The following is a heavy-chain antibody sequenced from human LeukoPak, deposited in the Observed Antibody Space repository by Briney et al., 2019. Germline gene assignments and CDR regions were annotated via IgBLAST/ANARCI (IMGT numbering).Heavy chain of an antibody. J-gene: IGHJ3*02. Sequence: PGGSLKLSCAAPGFTFSDFAMNWVRQAPGKGLEWVSSITRVSTYMYYAESVQGRFTISRDNHKDLLYLQLNSLRGDDTGIYYCTRDRNGYGDPDGFDIWGQGTVVTVSS. V-gene: IGHV3-21*01. CDR1: GFTFSDFA. D-gene: IGHD5-12*01. CDR3: TRDRNGYGDPDGFDI. CDR2: ITRVSTYM.